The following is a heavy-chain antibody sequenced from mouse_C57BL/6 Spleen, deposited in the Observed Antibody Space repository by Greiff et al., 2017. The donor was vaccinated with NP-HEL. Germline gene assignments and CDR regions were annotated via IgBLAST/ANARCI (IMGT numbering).Heavy chain of an antibody. V-gene: IGHV1-64*01. CDR2: IHPNSGST. J-gene: IGHJ2*01. CDR1: GYTFTSYW. CDR3: ARYGSSYFDY. Sequence: QVQLQQSGAELVKPGASVKLSCKASGYTFTSYWMHWVKQRPGQGLEWIGMIHPNSGSTNYNEKFKSKATLTVDKSSSTAYMQLSSLTSEDSAVYYCARYGSSYFDYWGQGITLTVSS. D-gene: IGHD1-1*01.